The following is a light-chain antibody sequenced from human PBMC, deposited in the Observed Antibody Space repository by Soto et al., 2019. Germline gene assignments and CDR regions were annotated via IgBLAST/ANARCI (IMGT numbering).Light chain of an antibody. J-gene: IGKJ5*01. CDR2: DAS. CDR1: QNINNY. V-gene: IGKV1-33*01. CDR3: QQYENLPT. Sequence: DIQMTQSPSCLSAALGDRVTITCQASQNINNYLNWYQQKPGRAPKLLIYDASNLEAGVPSRFRGSGSGTDFTFTISRLQPEDIATYYCQQYENLPTFGQGTRLEI.